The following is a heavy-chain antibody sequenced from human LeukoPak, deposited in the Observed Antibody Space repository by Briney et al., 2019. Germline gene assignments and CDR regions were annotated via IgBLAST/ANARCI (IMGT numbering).Heavy chain of an antibody. V-gene: IGHV1-3*01. D-gene: IGHD2-2*02. CDR2: INAGNGNT. CDR3: ARDSPYNYYYYGMDV. CDR1: AYTFTIYT. Sequence: ASVKVSCKASAYTFTIYTIHWVRQAPGQRLEWMGWINAGNGNTRYSQNFQGRVTITRDTSASTAYMELSSLRSEDTAVYYCARDSPYNYYYYGMDVWGQGTTVTVSS. J-gene: IGHJ6*02.